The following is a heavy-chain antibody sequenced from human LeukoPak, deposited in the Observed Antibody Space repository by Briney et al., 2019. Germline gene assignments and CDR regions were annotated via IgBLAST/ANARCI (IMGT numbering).Heavy chain of an antibody. CDR3: ARVLRYCSGGNCYSGGLGYRDV. Sequence: GGSLRLSCAASGFTFSSYEMNWVRQAPGKGLEWVSSISRSGSTKSYAASVKGRFTISSDNAKNSLFLQMNSLRAEDTAVYYCARVLRYCSGGNCYSGGLGYRDVWGKGTTVTISS. CDR1: GFTFSSYE. J-gene: IGHJ6*03. V-gene: IGHV3-48*03. CDR2: ISRSGSTK. D-gene: IGHD2-15*01.